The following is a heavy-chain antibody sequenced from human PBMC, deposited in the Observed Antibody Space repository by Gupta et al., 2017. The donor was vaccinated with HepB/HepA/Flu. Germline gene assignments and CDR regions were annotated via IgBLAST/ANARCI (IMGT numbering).Heavy chain of an antibody. J-gene: IGHJ4*01. V-gene: IGHV3-30*18. CDR2: ISYDGDTN. Sequence: QGQLVESGGGVVQPGGAVRLSGTASGFTCNSYDMHWVRQAPGKGLEGVAIISYDGDTNYYAESVKCRFTISRDNSRDTLYLEMNRLGIEDPAVYHCAKRVLYSSAWYVVDYGGHGSLITVSS. D-gene: IGHD6-19*01. CDR3: AKRVLYSSAWYVVDY. CDR1: GFTCNSYD.